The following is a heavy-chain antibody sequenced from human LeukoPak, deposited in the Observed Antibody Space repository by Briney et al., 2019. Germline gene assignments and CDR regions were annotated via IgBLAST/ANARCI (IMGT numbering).Heavy chain of an antibody. V-gene: IGHV1-69*05. D-gene: IGHD4-11*01. Sequence: SVKVSCKASGGTFSSYAISWVRQAPGQGLEWMGGIIPIFGTANYAQKFQGRVTITTDESTSTAYMELSSLRSEDTAVYYCARGRLQRSYYYYYYMDVWGKGTTVTVSS. J-gene: IGHJ6*03. CDR1: GGTFSSYA. CDR3: ARGRLQRSYYYYYYMDV. CDR2: IIPIFGTA.